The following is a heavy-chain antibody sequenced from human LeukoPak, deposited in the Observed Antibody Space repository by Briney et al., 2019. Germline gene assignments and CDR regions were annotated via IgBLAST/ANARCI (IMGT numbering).Heavy chain of an antibody. Sequence: ASVKVSCKASGYTFTGYYMHWVRQAPGQGLEWMGWINPNSGGINYAQKFQGRVTMTRDTSISTAYMELSRLRSDDTAVYYCAREGYYYDSSGVRSFDYWGQGTLVTVSS. D-gene: IGHD3-22*01. CDR1: GYTFTGYY. CDR2: INPNSGGI. CDR3: AREGYYYDSSGVRSFDY. J-gene: IGHJ4*02. V-gene: IGHV1-2*02.